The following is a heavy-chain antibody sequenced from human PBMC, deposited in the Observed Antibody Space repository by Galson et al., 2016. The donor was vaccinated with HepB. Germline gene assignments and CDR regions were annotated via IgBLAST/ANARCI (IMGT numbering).Heavy chain of an antibody. Sequence: SLRLSCAGSGFTVSTDYMSWVRQAPGKGLEWVSIIYSGGSTYYADSVKGRFSISRDNSKNTLYLQMDSLRVEDTAVYYCTRDGWTSNWFGYWGREPWSPSP. CDR1: GFTVSTDY. V-gene: IGHV3-66*02. CDR3: TRDGWTSNWFGY. CDR2: IYSGGST. J-gene: IGHJ5*01. D-gene: IGHD6-19*01.